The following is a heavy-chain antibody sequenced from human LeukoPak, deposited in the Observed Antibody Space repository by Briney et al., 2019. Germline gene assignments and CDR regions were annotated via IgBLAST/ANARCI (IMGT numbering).Heavy chain of an antibody. CDR3: ARLGPYYYDGSGYYSPQEFDY. V-gene: IGHV4-59*08. J-gene: IGHJ4*02. D-gene: IGHD3-22*01. CDR1: GGSISSYY. Sequence: SETLSLTCTVSGGSISSYYWSWIRQPPGKGLEWIGYIYYSGSTNYNPSLKSRVTISVDTSKNQFSLKLSSVTAADTAVYYCARLGPYYYDGSGYYSPQEFDYWGQGTLVTVSS. CDR2: IYYSGST.